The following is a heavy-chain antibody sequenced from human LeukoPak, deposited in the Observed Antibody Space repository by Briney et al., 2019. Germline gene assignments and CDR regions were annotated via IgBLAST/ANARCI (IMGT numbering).Heavy chain of an antibody. Sequence: SETLSLTCTVSGGSISSGSYYWSWIRQPAGKGLEWIGRIYTSGSTNYNPSLKSRVAISVDTSKNQFSLRLSSVTAADKAVYYCARVASSYCSSTSCPPHFDAFDIWGQGTMVTVSS. D-gene: IGHD2-2*01. CDR3: ARVASSYCSSTSCPPHFDAFDI. CDR1: GGSISSGSYY. CDR2: IYTSGST. J-gene: IGHJ3*02. V-gene: IGHV4-61*02.